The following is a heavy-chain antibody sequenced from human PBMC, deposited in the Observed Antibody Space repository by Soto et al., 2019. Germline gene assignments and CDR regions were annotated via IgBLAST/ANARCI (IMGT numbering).Heavy chain of an antibody. CDR2: ISGSGGST. J-gene: IGHJ4*02. V-gene: IGHV3-23*01. CDR3: AKRDLRDGSFDY. CDR1: AIPLSSYA. Sequence: GRSLRLPCAASAIPLSSYAMSWVRQAPGKGLEWVSAISGSGGSTSYADSGKGRFTISRDNSKNTLYLQMNSLRAEDTGVYYCAKRDLRDGSFDYLGQGTLVTVSS. D-gene: IGHD2-15*01.